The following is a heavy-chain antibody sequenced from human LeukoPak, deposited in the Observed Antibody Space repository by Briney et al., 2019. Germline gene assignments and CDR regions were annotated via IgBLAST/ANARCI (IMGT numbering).Heavy chain of an antibody. D-gene: IGHD4-17*01. CDR2: IIPIFGTA. V-gene: IGHV1-69*13. J-gene: IGHJ4*02. Sequence: GASVKVSCKASGGTFSSYAISWVRQAPGQGLEWMGGIIPIFGTANYARKFQGRVTITADESTSTAYMELSSLRSEDTAVYYCARDLGVDFSDYGDYRHPLHFDYWGQGTLVTVSS. CDR1: GGTFSSYA. CDR3: ARDLGVDFSDYGDYRHPLHFDY.